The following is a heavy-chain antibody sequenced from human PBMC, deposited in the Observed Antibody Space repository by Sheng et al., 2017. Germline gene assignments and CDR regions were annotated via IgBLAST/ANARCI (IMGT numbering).Heavy chain of an antibody. Sequence: QVQLVQSGAEVKKPGSSVKVSCKASGGTFSSYTISWVRQAPGQGLEWMGRIIPILGIANYAQKFQGRVTITADKSTSTAYMELSSLRSEDTAVYYCALYDSGPGPYYYYYMDVWGKGTTVTVSS. J-gene: IGHJ6*03. CDR2: IIPILGIA. V-gene: IGHV1-69*02. CDR1: GGTFSSYT. CDR3: ALYDSGPGPYYYYYMDV. D-gene: IGHD3-22*01.